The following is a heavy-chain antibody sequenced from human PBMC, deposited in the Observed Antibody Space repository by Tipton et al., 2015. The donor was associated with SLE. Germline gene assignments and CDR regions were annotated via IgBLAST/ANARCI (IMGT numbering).Heavy chain of an antibody. V-gene: IGHV4-34*01. D-gene: IGHD3-3*01. Sequence: LRLSCAASGFTFSSYWMSWVRQPPGKGLEWIGEINHSGSTNYNPSLKSRVTISVDTSKNQFSLKLTSVSAADTAVYYCARGTFWSGYYGWFDPWGQGTLVTVSS. CDR1: GFTFSSYW. CDR2: INHSGST. CDR3: ARGTFWSGYYGWFDP. J-gene: IGHJ5*02.